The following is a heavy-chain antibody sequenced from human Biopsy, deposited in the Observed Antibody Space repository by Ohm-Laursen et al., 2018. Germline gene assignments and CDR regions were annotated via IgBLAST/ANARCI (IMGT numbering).Heavy chain of an antibody. D-gene: IGHD3-3*01. CDR2: VTPIFGTS. J-gene: IGHJ6*02. CDR3: ARDALLPEVGGMDV. V-gene: IGHV1-69*06. Sequence: SSVKVSCKAPGGTFSDYAISWVRQAPGQGLEWMGGVTPIFGTSNHALKFQGRVTITADKSTSTAYMELNSLRSDDTAMYYCARDALLPEVGGMDVWGQGTTVTVSS. CDR1: GGTFSDYA.